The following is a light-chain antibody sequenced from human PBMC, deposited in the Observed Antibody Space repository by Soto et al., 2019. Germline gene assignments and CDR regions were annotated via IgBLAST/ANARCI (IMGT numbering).Light chain of an antibody. CDR1: QSISSW. Sequence: DIEMTQSPSTLAASLGDRVTITCRASQSISSWLAWYQQKPGKAPKLLIYDASSLESGVPSRFSGSGSGTDFTLTISSLPPEDFATYYCQQSYSTPQTFGQGTKVDIK. CDR3: QQSYSTPQT. CDR2: DAS. J-gene: IGKJ1*01. V-gene: IGKV1-39*01.